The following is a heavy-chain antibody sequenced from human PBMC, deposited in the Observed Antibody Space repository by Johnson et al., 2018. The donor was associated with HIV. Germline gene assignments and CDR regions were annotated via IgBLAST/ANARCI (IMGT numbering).Heavy chain of an antibody. Sequence: EVQLVESGGGLIQPGGSLRLSCAASGFTVRSTYMNWVRQAPGKGLEWVTVIYSGGNTYYTDSVRGRFTISRDNSRNTLYLQMSSLSAEDTAMYYCAREGVGTTCPFDIWGQGTRVTVSS. CDR1: GFTVRSTY. J-gene: IGHJ3*02. CDR2: IYSGGNT. CDR3: AREGVGTTCPFDI. D-gene: IGHD1-26*01. V-gene: IGHV3-53*01.